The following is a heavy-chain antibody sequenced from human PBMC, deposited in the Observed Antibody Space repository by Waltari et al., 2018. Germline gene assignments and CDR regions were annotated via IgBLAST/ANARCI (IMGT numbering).Heavy chain of an antibody. Sequence: EVQLVESGGGLVQPGGSLRLSCAASGFTFRSYSMNWVRQAPGKGLEWVSYISSSSSTIYYADSVKGRFTISRDNAKNSLYLQMNSLRAEDTAVYYCARVTIPPLRYYYYGMDVWGQGTTVTVSS. CDR2: ISSSSSTI. D-gene: IGHD3-9*01. CDR3: ARVTIPPLRYYYYGMDV. CDR1: GFTFRSYS. J-gene: IGHJ6*02. V-gene: IGHV3-48*01.